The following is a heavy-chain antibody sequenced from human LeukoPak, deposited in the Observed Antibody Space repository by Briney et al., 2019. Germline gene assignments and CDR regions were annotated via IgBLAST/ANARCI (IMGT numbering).Heavy chain of an antibody. V-gene: IGHV3-30*18. CDR1: GFTFSSYG. D-gene: IGHD5-12*01. J-gene: IGHJ4*02. CDR3: AKEQEWLRLELPPDY. Sequence: PGGSLRLSCAASGFTFSSYGMHWVRQAPGKGLEGVAVISYDGSNKYYADSVKGRFTISRDNSKNTLYLQMNRLRAQDTAVYYCAKEQEWLRLELPPDYWGQGTLVTVPS. CDR2: ISYDGSNK.